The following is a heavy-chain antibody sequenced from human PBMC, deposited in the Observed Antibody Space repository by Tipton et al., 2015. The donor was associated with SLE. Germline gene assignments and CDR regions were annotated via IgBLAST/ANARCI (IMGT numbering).Heavy chain of an antibody. Sequence: SLRLSCAASGFMFADYGMSGVRQVPGKGLQWGSYIGINWTGGGTDYGDSVKGRFTISRDNAKNSLYLEMNSLRAEDTALYYCARVRYGSGSYGQENYYMDVWGKGTMVTVSS. V-gene: IGHV3-20*04. CDR3: ARVRYGSGSYGQENYYMDV. CDR1: GFMFADYG. CDR2: INWTGGGT. J-gene: IGHJ6*03. D-gene: IGHD3-10*01.